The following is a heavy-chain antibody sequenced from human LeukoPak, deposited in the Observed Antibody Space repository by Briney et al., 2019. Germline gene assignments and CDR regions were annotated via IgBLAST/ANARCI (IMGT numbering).Heavy chain of an antibody. CDR1: GYTLTELS. CDR3: ARWGVAAVHWYYFDY. V-gene: IGHV1-24*01. Sequence: ASVKVSCKVSGYTLTELSMHWVRQAPGKGLEWMGGFHPEENETVYAQKFQGRVTMTEDTSTDTAYMELSSLRSEDTAVYYCARWGVAAVHWYYFDYWGQGTLVTVSS. CDR2: FHPEENET. D-gene: IGHD6-19*01. J-gene: IGHJ4*02.